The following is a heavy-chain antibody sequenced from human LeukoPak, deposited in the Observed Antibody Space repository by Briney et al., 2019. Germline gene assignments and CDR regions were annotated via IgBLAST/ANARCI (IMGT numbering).Heavy chain of an antibody. D-gene: IGHD3-3*01. CDR1: GYTFTGYY. Sequence: ASVKVSFKTSGYTFTGYYLALGGQAPGPGVEWVGWINPNSGGTNYAQKFQGRVTMTRDTSISTAYMELSRLRSDDTAVYYCAREGADFWSGYYGYWGQGTLVTVSS. CDR3: AREGADFWSGYYGY. V-gene: IGHV1-2*02. J-gene: IGHJ4*02. CDR2: INPNSGGT.